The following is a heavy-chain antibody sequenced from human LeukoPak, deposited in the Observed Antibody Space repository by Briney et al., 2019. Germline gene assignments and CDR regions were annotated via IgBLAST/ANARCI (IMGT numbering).Heavy chain of an antibody. Sequence: PSETLSLTCTVSGGSISSYYWSWIRQPPGKGLEWIGYIYYSGSTNYNPSLKSRVTRSVDTSKNQFSLKLSSVTAADTAVYYCATLYGSGSYHIVYWGQGTLVTVSS. CDR3: ATLYGSGSYHIVY. CDR1: GGSISSYY. CDR2: IYYSGST. V-gene: IGHV4-59*08. D-gene: IGHD3-10*01. J-gene: IGHJ4*02.